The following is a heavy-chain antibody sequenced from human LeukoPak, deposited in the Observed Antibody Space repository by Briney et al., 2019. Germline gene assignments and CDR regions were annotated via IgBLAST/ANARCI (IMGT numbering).Heavy chain of an antibody. CDR2: IYDAATT. Sequence: GGSLRLSCAASGCISSNYMSWARQAPGKGVEGVSVIYDAATTYYPDSVKGRFTISRDKSKNTLYLQMNSLRADDTAVYYCARDTGVVPAADYWGQGTLVTVSS. D-gene: IGHD1-14*01. J-gene: IGHJ4*02. CDR1: GCISSNY. CDR3: ARDTGVVPAADY. V-gene: IGHV3-53*01.